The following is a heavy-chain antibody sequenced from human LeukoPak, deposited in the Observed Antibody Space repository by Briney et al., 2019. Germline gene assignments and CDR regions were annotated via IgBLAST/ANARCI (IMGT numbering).Heavy chain of an antibody. V-gene: IGHV3-7*01. J-gene: IGHJ3*02. CDR2: IKQDGSEK. CDR3: ARAMTNSPLNAFDI. CDR1: GFTFSSYW. D-gene: IGHD2-8*01. Sequence: GGSLRLSCAASGFTFSSYWMSWVRQAPGKGLEWVANIKQDGSEKYYVDSVKGRFTISRDNAKNSLYLQMNSLRAEDTAVYYCARAMTNSPLNAFDIWGQGTMVTVSS.